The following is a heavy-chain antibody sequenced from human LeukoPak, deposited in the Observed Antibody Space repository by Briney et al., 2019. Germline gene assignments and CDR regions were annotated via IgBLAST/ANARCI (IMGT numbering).Heavy chain of an antibody. J-gene: IGHJ5*02. CDR2: INTDGSRI. Sequence: PGGSLRLSCAASGFTFSSYWMHWVRQAPGKGLVWVSRINTDGSRITYADSVKGRFTISRDNAMNTVYLQMNSLRAEDTAVYYCARVLSGSWDWFDPWGQGTLVTVS. V-gene: IGHV3-74*01. CDR1: GFTFSSYW. D-gene: IGHD3-22*01. CDR3: ARVLSGSWDWFDP.